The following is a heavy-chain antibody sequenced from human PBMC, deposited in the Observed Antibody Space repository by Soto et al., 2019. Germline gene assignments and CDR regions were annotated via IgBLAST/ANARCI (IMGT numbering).Heavy chain of an antibody. CDR3: ARDRAGAAADPKGNWFDP. CDR1: GYTFTSYC. CDR2: ISAYNGNT. J-gene: IGHJ5*02. D-gene: IGHD6-13*01. V-gene: IGHV1-18*01. Sequence: ASVKVSCKASGYTFTSYCISWVRQAPGQGLEWMGWISAYNGNTNYAQKLQGRVTMTTDTSTSTAYMELRSLRSDDTAVYYCARDRAGAAADPKGNWFDPWGQGTLVTVSS.